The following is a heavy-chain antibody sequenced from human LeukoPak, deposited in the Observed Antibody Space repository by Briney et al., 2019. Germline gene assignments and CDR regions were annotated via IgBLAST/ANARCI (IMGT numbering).Heavy chain of an antibody. J-gene: IGHJ5*02. D-gene: IGHD3-9*01. CDR2: ITAGGRST. CDR3: ATNPFYYDTLTGYPA. Sequence: GGSLRLSCAASGFSFYTYAMSWVRQAPGKGLEWVSFITAGGRSTDYAESVKGPFTISRDNSKNTLYLQMDSLSVEDTAVYYCATNPFYYDTLTGYPAWGQGTVVTVSS. CDR1: GFSFYTYA. V-gene: IGHV3-23*01.